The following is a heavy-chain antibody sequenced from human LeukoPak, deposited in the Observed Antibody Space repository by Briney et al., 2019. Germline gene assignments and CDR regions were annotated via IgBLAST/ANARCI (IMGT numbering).Heavy chain of an antibody. CDR2: IYTTGSA. V-gene: IGHV4-4*07. Sequence: SETLSLTCTMSGXSMWNYYWSWIRQPAGQGLEWIGRIYTTGSATYNPSLKSRVTMSVDTSKNQFSLRLRSVTAADTAVYHCARGDYYDSSGYLLDHWGQGTLVTVSS. CDR1: GXSMWNYY. J-gene: IGHJ4*02. CDR3: ARGDYYDSSGYLLDH. D-gene: IGHD3-22*01.